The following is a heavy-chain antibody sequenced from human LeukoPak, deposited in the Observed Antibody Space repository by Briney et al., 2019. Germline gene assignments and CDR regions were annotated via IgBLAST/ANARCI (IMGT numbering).Heavy chain of an antibody. J-gene: IGHJ4*02. V-gene: IGHV3-9*03. CDR1: GFTFDDYA. D-gene: IGHD6-13*01. Sequence: GGSLRLSCAASGFTFDDYAMHWVRQAPGKGLEWVSGISWNSGSIGYADSVKGRFTISRDNAKNSLYLQMNSLRAEDMALYYCTKDRYSSSWYYFDYWGQGTLVTVSS. CDR3: TKDRYSSSWYYFDY. CDR2: ISWNSGSI.